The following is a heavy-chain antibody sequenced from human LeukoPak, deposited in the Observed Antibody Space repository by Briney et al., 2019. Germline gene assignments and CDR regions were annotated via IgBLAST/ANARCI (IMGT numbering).Heavy chain of an antibody. CDR1: GFTFSDAW. D-gene: IGHD2-15*01. V-gene: IGHV3-15*01. Sequence: GSLRLSCVGSGFTFSDAWMSWVRQAPGKGLEWVGRIKSKSDGGTIDYAAPVKGRFTISRDDSRNTLYLRMNSLKTEDTAVYYCTTRRQDGWWGQGTLVTVS. CDR3: TTRRQDGW. J-gene: IGHJ4*02. CDR2: IKSKSDGGTI.